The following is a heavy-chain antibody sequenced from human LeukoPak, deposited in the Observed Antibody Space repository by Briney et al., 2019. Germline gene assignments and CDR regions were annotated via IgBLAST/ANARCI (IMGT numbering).Heavy chain of an antibody. Sequence: GGSLRLSCAASGFTFSSYAMSWVRQAPGKGLEWVSAISGSGGSTYYADSVKGRFTISRDNSKNTLYLQMNSLRAEDTAAYYCAKDPIAVDRTDCSGGSCCGSWGQGTLVTVSS. J-gene: IGHJ4*02. CDR1: GFTFSSYA. CDR2: ISGSGGST. D-gene: IGHD2-15*01. CDR3: AKDPIAVDRTDCSGGSCCGS. V-gene: IGHV3-23*01.